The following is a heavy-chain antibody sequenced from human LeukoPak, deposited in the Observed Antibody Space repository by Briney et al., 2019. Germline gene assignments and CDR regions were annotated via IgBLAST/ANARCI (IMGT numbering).Heavy chain of an antibody. CDR3: AKSTGYYYDSSGYFDY. Sequence: PGGSLRLSCAASGFTFSSYAMSWVRQAPGKGLEWVSAISGSGGSKYYADSVKGRFTISRDNSKNTLYLQMNSLRAEDTAVYYCAKSTGYYYDSSGYFDYWGQGTLVTVSS. CDR1: GFTFSSYA. CDR2: ISGSGGSK. V-gene: IGHV3-23*01. J-gene: IGHJ4*02. D-gene: IGHD3-22*01.